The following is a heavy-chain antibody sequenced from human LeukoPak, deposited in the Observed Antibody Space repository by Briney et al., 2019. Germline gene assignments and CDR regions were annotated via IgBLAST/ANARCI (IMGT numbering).Heavy chain of an antibody. J-gene: IGHJ5*02. V-gene: IGHV7-4-1*02. CDR2: INTNTGNP. Sequence: ASVKVSCKASGYTFTSYAMNWVRQAPGQGLEWKGWINTNTGNPTYAQGFTGRFVFSLDTSVSTAYLQISSLKAEDTAVYYCARAGGGRYDFWSGQNWFDPWGQGTLVTVSS. D-gene: IGHD3-3*01. CDR3: ARAGGGRYDFWSGQNWFDP. CDR1: GYTFTSYA.